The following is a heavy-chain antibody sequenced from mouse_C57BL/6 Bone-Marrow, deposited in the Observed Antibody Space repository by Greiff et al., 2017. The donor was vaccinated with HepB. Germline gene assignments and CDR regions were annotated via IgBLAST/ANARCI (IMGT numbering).Heavy chain of an antibody. J-gene: IGHJ4*01. CDR2: IRSKSSNYAT. CDR1: GFTFNTYA. D-gene: IGHD1-1*01. CDR3: VRDRDTTVVATRDAMDY. Sequence: EAGGGLVQPKGSLKLSCAASGFTFNTYAMHWVRQAPGKGLEWVARIRSKSSNYATYYADSVKDRFTISRDDSQSMLYLQMNNLKTEDTAMYYCVRDRDTTVVATRDAMDYWGQGTSVTVSS. V-gene: IGHV10-3*01.